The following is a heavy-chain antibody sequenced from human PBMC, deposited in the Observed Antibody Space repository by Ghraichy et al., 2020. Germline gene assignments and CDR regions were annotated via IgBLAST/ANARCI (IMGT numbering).Heavy chain of an antibody. J-gene: IGHJ6*02. D-gene: IGHD3-3*01. CDR2: IIPIFGTA. V-gene: IGHV1-69*13. Sequence: SVKVSCKVSGAPFYTSVAHLVRLSPDQVLEWMGGIIPIFGTANYAQRFQGRVRITADESTRTAYMELSSLRSDDTAVYYCAVVSFGVVRGRPGYFNYYGMDVGGQGTTVTGSS. CDR1: GAPFYTSV. CDR3: AVVSFGVVRGRPGYFNYYGMDV.